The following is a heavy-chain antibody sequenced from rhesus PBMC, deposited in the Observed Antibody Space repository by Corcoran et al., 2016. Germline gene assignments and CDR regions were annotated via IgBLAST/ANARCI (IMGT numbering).Heavy chain of an antibody. Sequence: QVQLQESGPGLVKPSETLSLPGAVSGGPIRSSNWWSWIRQPPGKGRGWIGNIGGSSSSTYYNPSLKSRVTISKDTSENQFSLKLSSVTAADTAVYYCAIPGDSSGWYNSLDVWGRGVLVTVSS. J-gene: IGHJ5-2*02. CDR2: IGGSSSST. V-gene: IGHV4-65*02. D-gene: IGHD6-31*01. CDR3: AIPGDSSGWYNSLDV. CDR1: GGPIRSSNW.